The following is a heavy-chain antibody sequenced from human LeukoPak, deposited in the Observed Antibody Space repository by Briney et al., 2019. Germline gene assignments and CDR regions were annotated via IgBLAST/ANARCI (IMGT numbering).Heavy chain of an antibody. J-gene: IGHJ6*03. D-gene: IGHD3-22*01. V-gene: IGHV1-69*05. CDR3: ARGYYDSSGYYYYYYYMDV. Sequence: ASVKVSCKASGGTFSSYAISWVRQAPGQGLEWMGGIIPIFGTANYAQKFQGRVTITTDESTSTAYMELSSLRSEDTAVYYYARGYYDSSGYYYYYYYMDVWGKGTTVTVSS. CDR2: IIPIFGTA. CDR1: GGTFSSYA.